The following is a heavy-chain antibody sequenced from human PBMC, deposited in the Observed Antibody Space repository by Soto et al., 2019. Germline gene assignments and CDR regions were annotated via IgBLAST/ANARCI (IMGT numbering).Heavy chain of an antibody. J-gene: IGHJ4*02. CDR1: GFPFTSYG. V-gene: IGHV3-30*03. D-gene: IGHD3-10*01. CDR2: ISYDGSDK. Sequence: QVQLVESGGGVVQPGRYLRLSCAASGFPFTSYGMHWVREGPDKGLEWVAIISYDGSDKYYADSVKGRFTISRDNSKNTLDLQMNSLRPEDTALYYCVGGQYYFDYRGQGTLVIVSS. CDR3: VGGQYYFDY.